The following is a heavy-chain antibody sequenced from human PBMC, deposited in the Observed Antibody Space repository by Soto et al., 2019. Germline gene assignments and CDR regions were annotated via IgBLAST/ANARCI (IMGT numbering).Heavy chain of an antibody. CDR1: GFTFSSYA. D-gene: IGHD1-1*01. V-gene: IGHV3-23*01. J-gene: IGHJ4*02. CDR3: ATQAFRGSTGAT. CDR2: ISGGGDLT. Sequence: GGSLRLSCAASGFTFSSYAMSWVRQTPGKGLEWVSVISGGGDLTFYANPVKGRLTISRANSKNTLYLHINGLRAEDTAVYFCATQAFRGSTGATWGQGTLVTVSS.